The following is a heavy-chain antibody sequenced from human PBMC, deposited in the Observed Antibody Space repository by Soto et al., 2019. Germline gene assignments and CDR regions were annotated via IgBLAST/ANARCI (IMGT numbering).Heavy chain of an antibody. J-gene: IGHJ4*02. CDR2: ISYDGTNK. Sequence: QVQLVESGGGVVQPGRSLRLSCAASRFTFSSYSIHWVRQAPGKGLEWVAIISYDGTNKYYADSVKGRFTISRDNSKNTLYLQMNSLRADDTAVYYCARAIKAWLIREGFEYLGQGTLVTVSS. CDR1: RFTFSSYS. V-gene: IGHV3-30-3*01. CDR3: ARAIKAWLIREGFEY. D-gene: IGHD3-22*01.